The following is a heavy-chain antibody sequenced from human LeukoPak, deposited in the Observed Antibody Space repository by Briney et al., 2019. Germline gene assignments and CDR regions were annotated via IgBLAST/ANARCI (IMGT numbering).Heavy chain of an antibody. Sequence: SSETLSLTCAVYGGSFSGYYWNWIRQPPGKGLEWIGEINHSGSTNYIPSLKSRVTISVDTSKNQFSLKLSSVTAADTAVYYCARGSKMLEYNWFDPWGQGTLVTVSS. V-gene: IGHV4-34*01. CDR3: ARGSKMLEYNWFDP. CDR1: GGSFSGYY. J-gene: IGHJ5*02. D-gene: IGHD1-1*01. CDR2: INHSGST.